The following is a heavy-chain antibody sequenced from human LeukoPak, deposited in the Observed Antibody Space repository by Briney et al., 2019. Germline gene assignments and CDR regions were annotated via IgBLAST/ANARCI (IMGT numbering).Heavy chain of an antibody. J-gene: IGHJ4*02. D-gene: IGHD1-20*01. CDR1: GFTFDDYA. CDR3: AKEDPYNWNDEVGYFDY. CDR2: ISWNSGSI. V-gene: IGHV3-9*01. Sequence: QAGGSLRLSCAASGFTFDDYAMHWVRQAPGKGLEWVSGISWNSGSIGYADSVKGRFTISRDNAKNSLYLQMNSLRAEDTALYYCAKEDPYNWNDEVGYFDYWGQGTLVTVSS.